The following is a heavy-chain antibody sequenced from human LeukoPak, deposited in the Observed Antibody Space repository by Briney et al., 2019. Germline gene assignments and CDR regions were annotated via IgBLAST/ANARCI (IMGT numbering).Heavy chain of an antibody. CDR3: AREGPYSSGTFRY. CDR1: GFTVSNNY. Sequence: PGGSLRLSCAASGFTVSNNYMSWVRQAPGKGLEWVSVIYSGDSTYYADSVKGRFTIPRDNSKNMVYLQMNSLRTEDTAVYYCAREGPYSSGTFRYWGQGTLVTVSS. J-gene: IGHJ4*02. CDR2: IYSGDST. D-gene: IGHD6-25*01. V-gene: IGHV3-53*01.